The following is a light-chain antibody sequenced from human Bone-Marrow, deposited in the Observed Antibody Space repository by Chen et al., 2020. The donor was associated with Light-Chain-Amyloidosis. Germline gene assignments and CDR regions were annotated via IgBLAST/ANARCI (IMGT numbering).Light chain of an antibody. CDR1: NIGSTS. CDR3: QVWDRSSDRPV. Sequence: SYVLTQPSSVSVALGQTATIACGGNNIGSTSVHWYQQTPGQAPLLVVYDDSERPSGIPERLSGSNAVNTATLPVSRVEAGDEADYYCQVWDRSSDRPVFGGGTKLTVL. CDR2: DDS. J-gene: IGLJ3*02. V-gene: IGLV3-21*02.